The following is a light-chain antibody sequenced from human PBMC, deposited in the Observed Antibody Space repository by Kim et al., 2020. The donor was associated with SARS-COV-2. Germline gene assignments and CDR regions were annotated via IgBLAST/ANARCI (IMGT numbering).Light chain of an antibody. CDR2: AAS. J-gene: IGKJ2*01. CDR3: QKYDSAPYT. CDR1: HGISNY. V-gene: IGKV1-27*01. Sequence: SATVTDRATITCRASHGISNYIGWYQHTPGNVPKLLIYAASILQSGVPSRFSGSRSGTDFTPTISSLQPEDVATYYCQKYDSAPYTFGQGTKLEI.